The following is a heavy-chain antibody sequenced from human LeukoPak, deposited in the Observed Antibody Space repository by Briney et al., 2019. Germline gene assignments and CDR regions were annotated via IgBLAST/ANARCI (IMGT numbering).Heavy chain of an antibody. CDR2: ISGSGGST. D-gene: IGHD3-3*01. J-gene: IGHJ4*02. Sequence: GGSLRLSCVVSGLRFRNYGMHWVRQAPGKGLEWVSAISGSGGSTYYADSVKGRFTISRDNSKNTLYLQMNSLRAEDTAVYYCAKSVGVVITAHYYFDYWGQGTLVTVSS. V-gene: IGHV3-23*01. CDR3: AKSVGVVITAHYYFDY. CDR1: GLRFRNYG.